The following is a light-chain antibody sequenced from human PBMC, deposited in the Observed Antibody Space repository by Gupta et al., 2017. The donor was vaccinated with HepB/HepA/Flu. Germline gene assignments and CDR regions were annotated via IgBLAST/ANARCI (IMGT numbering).Light chain of an antibody. V-gene: IGKV4-1*01. CDR1: QSVLSSSNNKNC. J-gene: IGKJ4*01. Sequence: DIVMTQSPDSLAVSLGERATIPGKSSQSVLSSSNNKNCLAWYQQKPGQLPKLLISWASPRESGVLARFSGSGSGTDFPLPISTLKPEDGAVYNCHQYLNVPRPSGGGPRWRSN. CDR3: HQYLNVPRP. CDR2: WAS.